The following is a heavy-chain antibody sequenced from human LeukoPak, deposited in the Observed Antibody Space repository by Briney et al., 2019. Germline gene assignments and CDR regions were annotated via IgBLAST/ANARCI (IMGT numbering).Heavy chain of an antibody. CDR3: AKCSSNCYSPLDP. D-gene: IGHD2-21*02. Sequence: PGESLRLSCIASGFAFNSYAMTWVRQAPGKGLEWVSAIGGGGGEIHYADSVKGRFTISRDNSKNALYLQMNSLRPEDTAVYYCAKCSSNCYSPLDPWGQGTLVTVSS. CDR2: IGGGGGEI. CDR1: GFAFNSYA. V-gene: IGHV3-23*01. J-gene: IGHJ5*02.